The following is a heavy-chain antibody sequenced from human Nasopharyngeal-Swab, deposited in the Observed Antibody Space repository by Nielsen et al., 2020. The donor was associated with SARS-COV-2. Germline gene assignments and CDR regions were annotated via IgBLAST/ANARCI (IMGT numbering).Heavy chain of an antibody. J-gene: IGHJ4*02. Sequence: GSLRLSCIVSGGSVSHGSHYWSWIRQPPGKGLEWIGYIFYTGNTNYNPSLESRVTMSIDTSRNQFSLSLNSVTAADTAVYYCARDRGDLRKYYFDSWGQGTQITVSA. CDR2: IFYTGNT. CDR3: ARDRGDLRKYYFDS. CDR1: GGSVSHGSHY. V-gene: IGHV4-61*01. D-gene: IGHD3-10*01.